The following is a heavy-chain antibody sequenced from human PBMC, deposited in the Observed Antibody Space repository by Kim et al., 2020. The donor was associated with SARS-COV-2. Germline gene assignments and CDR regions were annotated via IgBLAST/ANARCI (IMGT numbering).Heavy chain of an antibody. Sequence: ASVKVSCKASGYTFTGYYMHWVRQAPGQGLEWMGWINPNSGGTNYAQKFQGWVTMTRDTSISTAYMELSRLRSDDTAVYYCARSPTDLIMATIGDAFDIWGQATMVTVSS. D-gene: IGHD5-12*01. V-gene: IGHV1-2*04. J-gene: IGHJ3*02. CDR1: GYTFTGYY. CDR2: INPNSGGT. CDR3: ARSPTDLIMATIGDAFDI.